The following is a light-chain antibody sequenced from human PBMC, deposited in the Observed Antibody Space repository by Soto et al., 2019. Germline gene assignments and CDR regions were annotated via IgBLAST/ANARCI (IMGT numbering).Light chain of an antibody. CDR3: QQRSNWPPIT. J-gene: IGKJ5*01. CDR2: DAS. V-gene: IGKV3-11*01. Sequence: EIVLKPAPATLSLSPRERATLPCKARQSVSRYLAWYQQKPGQAPRLLIYDASNRATGIPARFSGSGSGTDFTLTISSLEPEDFAVYYCQQRSNWPPITFGQGTRLEIK. CDR1: QSVSRY.